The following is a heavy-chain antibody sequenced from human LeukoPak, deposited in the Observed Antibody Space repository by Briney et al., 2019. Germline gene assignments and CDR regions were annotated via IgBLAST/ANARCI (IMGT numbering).Heavy chain of an antibody. Sequence: PGGSLRLSCAASGFTFSSYSMNWVRQAPGKGLEWVSSISSSSSYIYYADSVKGRFTISRDNAKNSLYLQMNSLRAEDTAVYYCARDPIVVVTAWGYFDYWGQGTLVTVSS. D-gene: IGHD2-21*02. CDR1: GFTFSSYS. J-gene: IGHJ4*02. CDR3: ARDPIVVVTAWGYFDY. CDR2: ISSSSSYI. V-gene: IGHV3-21*01.